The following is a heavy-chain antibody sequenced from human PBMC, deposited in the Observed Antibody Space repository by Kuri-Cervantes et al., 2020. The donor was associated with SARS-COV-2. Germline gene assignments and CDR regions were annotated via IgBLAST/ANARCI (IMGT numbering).Heavy chain of an antibody. D-gene: IGHD2-21*02. J-gene: IGHJ4*02. CDR2: ISGSGGST. V-gene: IGHV3-23*01. CDR3: AKLASGVVTALYDY. CDR1: GFTFSSYS. Sequence: GESLKISCAASGFTFSSYSMNWVRQAPGKGLEWVSAISGSGGSTYYADSVKGRFTISRDNSKNTLYLQMNSLRAEDTAVYYCAKLASGVVTALYDYWGQGTLVTVSS.